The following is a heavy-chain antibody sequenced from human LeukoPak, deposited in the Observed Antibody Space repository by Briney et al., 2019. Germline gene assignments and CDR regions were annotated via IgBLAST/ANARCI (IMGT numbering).Heavy chain of an antibody. V-gene: IGHV5-51*01. J-gene: IGHJ3*02. CDR1: GYSFTFYW. CDR3: ARLHAVGTALDI. Sequence: GESLKISCRTSGYSFTFYWVGWVRQMPGRGLEWMGIIYSGNSNTRYSPSFQGQVTISADKSTSTAYLQWSSLQASDTAIYYCARLHAVGTALDIWGQGTLVTVSP. CDR2: IYSGNSNT. D-gene: IGHD6-13*01.